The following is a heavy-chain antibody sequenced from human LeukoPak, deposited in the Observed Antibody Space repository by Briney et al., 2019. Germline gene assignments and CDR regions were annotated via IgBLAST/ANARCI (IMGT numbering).Heavy chain of an antibody. CDR3: ARITYDFWSGYYMPDDP. CDR2: ISIYNGNT. V-gene: IGHV1-18*01. Sequence: ASVKVSCKASVYTFTNYGISWVRQAPGQGLEWMGWISIYNGNTDYAQKLRGRVTMTTDTSTSTAYMELRSLRSDDTAVYYRARITYDFWSGYYMPDDPWGQGTLVTVSS. D-gene: IGHD3-3*01. CDR1: VYTFTNYG. J-gene: IGHJ5*02.